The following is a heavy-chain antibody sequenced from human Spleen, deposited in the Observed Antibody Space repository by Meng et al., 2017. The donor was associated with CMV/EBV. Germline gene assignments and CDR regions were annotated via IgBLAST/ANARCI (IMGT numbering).Heavy chain of an antibody. CDR3: VDIGQAGI. Sequence: GESLKISCAASGFPFRSYDMHWVRQAPGKGLEWVAFIRYDGSKKYHADFVEGRFAISRDNSNKTLYLQMNSLRVEDTAIYYCVDIGQAGIWGQGTMVTVSS. CDR2: IRYDGSKK. V-gene: IGHV3-30*02. D-gene: IGHD6-19*01. J-gene: IGHJ3*02. CDR1: GFPFRSYD.